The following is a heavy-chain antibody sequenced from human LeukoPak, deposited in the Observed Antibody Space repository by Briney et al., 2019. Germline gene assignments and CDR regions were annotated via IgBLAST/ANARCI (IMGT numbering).Heavy chain of an antibody. CDR2: RYYRSKWYN. D-gene: IGHD6-13*01. CDR1: GDSFSSSTDA. J-gene: IGHJ4*02. CDR3: ENGAKRVFDY. V-gene: IGHV6-1*01. Sequence: SQTLSLTCAISGDSFSSSTDAWNWIRQSPSRGLEWLGRRYYRSKWYNDYAVSAETRININTDTYNNQFSLPLHSMTREDKAVSYCENGAKRVFDYWGQGPLVTVSS.